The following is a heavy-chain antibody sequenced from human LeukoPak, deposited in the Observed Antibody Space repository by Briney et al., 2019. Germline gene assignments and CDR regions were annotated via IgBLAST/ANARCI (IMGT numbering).Heavy chain of an antibody. V-gene: IGHV3-33*01. Sequence: GGSLCLSCAASGFTFSSYGMHWVRQAPGKGLEWVAVIWYDGSNKYYADSVKGRFTISRDNSKNTLYLQMNSLRAEDTAVYYCAREWKYCSSWGYFQDWRQGSLVTVSS. CDR2: IWYDGSNK. J-gene: IGHJ1*01. CDR3: AREWKYCSSWGYFQD. D-gene: IGHD6-13*01. CDR1: GFTFSSYG.